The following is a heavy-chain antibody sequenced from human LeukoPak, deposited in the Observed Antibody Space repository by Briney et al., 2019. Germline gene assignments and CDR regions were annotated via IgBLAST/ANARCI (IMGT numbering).Heavy chain of an antibody. Sequence: GASVKVSCKASGYTFTSYGISWVQQAPGQGLEWMGWISAYNGNTNYAQKLQGRVTMTTDTSTSTAYMELRSLRSDDTAVYYCARDFKSSGYYSPDYWGQGTLVTVSS. CDR3: ARDFKSSGYYSPDY. J-gene: IGHJ4*02. V-gene: IGHV1-18*01. CDR2: ISAYNGNT. CDR1: GYTFTSYG. D-gene: IGHD3-22*01.